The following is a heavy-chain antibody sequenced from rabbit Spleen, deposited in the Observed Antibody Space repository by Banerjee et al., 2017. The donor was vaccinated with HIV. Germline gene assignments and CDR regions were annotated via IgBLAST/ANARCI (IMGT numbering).Heavy chain of an antibody. V-gene: IGHV1S45*01. Sequence: QEQLEESGGDLVKPEGSLTLTCTASGFDLSSYYYMCWVRQAPGKGPEWIACIYAGSGSSAYYASWAKGRFTVSKASSTTVTLQMTSLTVADTATYFCARGYGSTNSYWDLWGQGTLVTVS. CDR1: GFDLSSYYY. CDR3: ARGYGSTNSYWDL. J-gene: IGHJ3*01. D-gene: IGHD5-1*01. CDR2: IYAGSGSSA.